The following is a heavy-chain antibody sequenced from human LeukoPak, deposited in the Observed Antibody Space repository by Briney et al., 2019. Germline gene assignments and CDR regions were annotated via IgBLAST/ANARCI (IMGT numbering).Heavy chain of an antibody. CDR2: IRYDGSNK. Sequence: PGGSLRLSCAASGFTFSSYGMHWVRQAPGKGLEWVAFIRYDGSNKYYADSVKGRFTISRDNSKNMLYLQMNSLRAEDTAVYYCAKGDLTTTGTTSVDYWGQGTLVTVSS. CDR3: AKGDLTTTGTTSVDY. D-gene: IGHD1-1*01. V-gene: IGHV3-30*02. J-gene: IGHJ4*02. CDR1: GFTFSSYG.